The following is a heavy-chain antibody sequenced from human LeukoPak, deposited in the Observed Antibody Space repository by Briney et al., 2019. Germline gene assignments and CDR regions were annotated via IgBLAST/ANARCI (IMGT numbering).Heavy chain of an antibody. CDR3: ARVDVGSTYFDY. Sequence: PGGSLRLSCAASGFTFSSYEMNWVRQAPGKGLEWVSYISSSGSTRYYADSVKGRFPISRDNADSVKGRFTISRDNAKNSLYLQTNSLTAEDTAVYYCARVDVGSTYFDYWGQGTLVTVSS. J-gene: IGHJ4*02. CDR1: GFTFSSYE. V-gene: IGHV3-48*03. CDR2: ISSSGSTR. D-gene: IGHD1-26*01.